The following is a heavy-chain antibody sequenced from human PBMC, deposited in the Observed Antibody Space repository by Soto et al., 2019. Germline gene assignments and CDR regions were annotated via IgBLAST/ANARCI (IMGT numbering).Heavy chain of an antibody. V-gene: IGHV4-59*08. Sequence: PSETLSLTCTVSGGSISSYYWSWIRQPPGKGLEWIGYIYYSGSTNYNPSLKSRVTISVDTSKNQFSLKLSSVTAADTAVYYCARQSYDFWSGYYSPGYYYYYKDVWGKGTTVTVSS. CDR2: IYYSGST. CDR3: ARQSYDFWSGYYSPGYYYYYKDV. J-gene: IGHJ6*03. D-gene: IGHD3-3*01. CDR1: GGSISSYY.